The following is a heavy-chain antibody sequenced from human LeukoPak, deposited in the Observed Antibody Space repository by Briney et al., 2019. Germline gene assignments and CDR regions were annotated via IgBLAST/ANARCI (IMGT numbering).Heavy chain of an antibody. CDR1: GYTFIDYH. CDR2: INPNSRDT. CDR3: ARARHTGYDFWSTYYFLFDY. D-gene: IGHD3-3*01. J-gene: IGHJ4*02. Sequence: ASVKVSCKASGYTFIDYHIHWVRQAPGQGLEWMGWINPNSRDTNYAQKFQGRVTMTTDTSISTAYMELSGLASDDTAVYYCARARHTGYDFWSTYYFLFDYWGQGTLVPVSS. V-gene: IGHV1-2*02.